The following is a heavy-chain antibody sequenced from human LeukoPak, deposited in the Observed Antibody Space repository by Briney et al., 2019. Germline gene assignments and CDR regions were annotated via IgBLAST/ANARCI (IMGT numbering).Heavy chain of an antibody. J-gene: IGHJ4*02. D-gene: IGHD3-22*01. Sequence: GRSLRLSCAASGFTFSSYGMHWVRQAPGKGLEWVAVISYDGSNKYYADSVKGRFTISRDNSKNTLYLQMNSLRAEDTAVYYCAKDVDRYYYDSSGYLSWGQGTLVTVSS. CDR2: ISYDGSNK. CDR1: GFTFSSYG. V-gene: IGHV3-30*18. CDR3: AKDVDRYYYDSSGYLS.